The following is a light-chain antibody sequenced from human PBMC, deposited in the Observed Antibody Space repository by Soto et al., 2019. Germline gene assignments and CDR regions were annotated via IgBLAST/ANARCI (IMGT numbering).Light chain of an antibody. J-gene: IGKJ4*01. CDR3: QQYDSLPLT. CDR1: QTVLYTSNNKNY. Sequence: DIVMTQSPDSLAVSLGGRATINCKSSQTVLYTSNNKNYLAWYQHKPGQPPKLLIYWASTRESGVPDRFSGSGSGTDFTLTISSLQAEDVAVYYCQQYDSLPLTFGGGTKVEIK. V-gene: IGKV4-1*01. CDR2: WAS.